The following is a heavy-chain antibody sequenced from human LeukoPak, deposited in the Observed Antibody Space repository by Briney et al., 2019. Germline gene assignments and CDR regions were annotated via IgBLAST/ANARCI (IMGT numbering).Heavy chain of an antibody. CDR2: IKQDGSDK. CDR3: ARGEYYSDTSSYFDY. J-gene: IGHJ4*02. Sequence: GGSLRLSCAASGFPLSSFWIRGARQAPGKGLEWVANIKQDGSDKYYVDSVKGRFTISRDNSKNTLFVQMSSLRAEDTAVYYCARGEYYSDTSSYFDYWGQGTLVTVSS. CDR1: GFPLSSFW. D-gene: IGHD3-22*01. V-gene: IGHV3-7*02.